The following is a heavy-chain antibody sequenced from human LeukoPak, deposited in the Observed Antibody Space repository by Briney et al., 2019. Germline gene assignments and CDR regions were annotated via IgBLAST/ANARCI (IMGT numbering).Heavy chain of an antibody. V-gene: IGHV3-48*03. CDR2: ISSSGSTI. CDR1: GFTFSSYE. Sequence: GGSLRLSCAASGFTFSSYEMNWVRQAPGKGLEWVSYISSSGSTIYYADSVKGRFTISRDNAKNSLYLQMNSLRAEDTAVYYCARALTCYYDSSGYYLFDYWGQGTLVTVSS. J-gene: IGHJ4*02. CDR3: ARALTCYYDSSGYYLFDY. D-gene: IGHD3-22*01.